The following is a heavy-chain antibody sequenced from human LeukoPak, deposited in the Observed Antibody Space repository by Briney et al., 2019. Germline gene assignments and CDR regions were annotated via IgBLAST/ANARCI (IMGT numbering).Heavy chain of an antibody. CDR2: ISRTSAYI. Sequence: GGSLRLSCAASGFTLSSYSMNWVPQAPGKGLEWGSYISRTSAYIYYADSVKGRFTISRDKAKNSLYLQINSLRAEDTAVYYCASFPPYMVRTDAFDIWGQGTMVTVSS. CDR3: ASFPPYMVRTDAFDI. D-gene: IGHD3-10*01. J-gene: IGHJ3*02. CDR1: GFTLSSYS. V-gene: IGHV3-21*01.